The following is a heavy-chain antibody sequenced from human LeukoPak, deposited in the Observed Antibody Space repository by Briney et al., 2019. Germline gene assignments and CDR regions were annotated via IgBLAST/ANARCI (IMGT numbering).Heavy chain of an antibody. Sequence: PGGSLRLSCAASGFTFSSYSMNWVRQAPGQGLEWVSSISSSSSYIYYADSVKGRFTISRDNAKNSLYLQMNSVRAEDTAVYSCARDTYYGSGTPYWGQGTLVTVSS. V-gene: IGHV3-21*01. CDR1: GFTFSSYS. J-gene: IGHJ4*02. CDR3: ARDTYYGSGTPY. CDR2: ISSSSSYI. D-gene: IGHD3-10*01.